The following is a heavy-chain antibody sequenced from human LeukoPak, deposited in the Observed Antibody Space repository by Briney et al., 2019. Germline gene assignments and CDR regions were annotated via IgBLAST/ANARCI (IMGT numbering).Heavy chain of an antibody. CDR2: IYYSGST. J-gene: IGHJ4*02. CDR3: ARLDYGYSYVFDY. D-gene: IGHD4-17*01. V-gene: IGHV4-59*08. Sequence: PSETLSLTCTVSGGSISSHYWSWIRQPPGKGLDWIGYIYYSGSTNYNPSLKSRVTISVDTSKNQFSLKLSSVTATDTAIYYCARLDYGYSYVFDYWGQGTLVTVSS. CDR1: GGSISSHY.